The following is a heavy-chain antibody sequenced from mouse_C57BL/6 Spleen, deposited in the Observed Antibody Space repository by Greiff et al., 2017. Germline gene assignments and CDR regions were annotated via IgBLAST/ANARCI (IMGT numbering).Heavy chain of an antibody. D-gene: IGHD1-1*01. Sequence: VQLQQSGAELVKPGASVTISCKASGYAFSSYWMNWVKQRPGTGLEWIGQIYPGDGDTNYNGKFKGKATLNADNSSSTAYMQLSSLTSEDSAVYFCANYYYGSAWFAYWGQGTLVTVSA. V-gene: IGHV1-80*01. CDR1: GYAFSSYW. J-gene: IGHJ3*01. CDR3: ANYYYGSAWFAY. CDR2: IYPGDGDT.